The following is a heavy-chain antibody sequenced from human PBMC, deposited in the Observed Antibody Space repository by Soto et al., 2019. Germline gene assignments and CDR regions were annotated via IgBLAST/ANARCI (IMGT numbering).Heavy chain of an antibody. CDR2: VYHSGST. J-gene: IGHJ5*02. CDR3: ARQHLPHRHSAEVPRWSDT. CDR1: GFSITARHYY. Sequence: XQALSRPCSVSGFSITARHYYWAWVRQSPGKVLEWIQSVYHSGSTYYNYNPSLKSRVSTSVDTSKNQFSLTVNSVTAADTAVYFCARQHLPHRHSAEVPRWSDTWGPGILVTVSS. V-gene: IGHV4-39*01.